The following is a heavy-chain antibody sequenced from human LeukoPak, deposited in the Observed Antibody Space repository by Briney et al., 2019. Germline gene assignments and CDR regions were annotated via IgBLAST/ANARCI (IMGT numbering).Heavy chain of an antibody. CDR1: GFTFSSYE. Sequence: PGGSLRLSCAASGFTFSSYEMSWIRQAPGKGLEWLSYITTSGSTIYYADSVKGRFTVSRDNAKNSLYLQMNSLRAEDTAVYYCARWIYGSGSKRYFDPWGQGTLVTVSS. CDR2: ITTSGSTI. V-gene: IGHV3-48*03. CDR3: ARWIYGSGSKRYFDP. J-gene: IGHJ4*02. D-gene: IGHD3-10*01.